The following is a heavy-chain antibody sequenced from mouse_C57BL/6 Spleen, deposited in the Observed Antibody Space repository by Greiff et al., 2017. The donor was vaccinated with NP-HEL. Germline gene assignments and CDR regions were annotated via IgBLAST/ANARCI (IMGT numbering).Heavy chain of an antibody. J-gene: IGHJ1*03. Sequence: VKLMESGAELVKPGASVKISCKASGYAFSSYWMNWVKQRPGKGLEWIGQIYPGDGDTNYNGKFKGKATLTADKSSSTAYMQLSSLTSEDSAVYFCARGGPITTVVATERYFDVWGTGTTVTVSS. CDR1: GYAFSSYW. CDR3: ARGGPITTVVATERYFDV. CDR2: IYPGDGDT. V-gene: IGHV1-80*01. D-gene: IGHD1-1*01.